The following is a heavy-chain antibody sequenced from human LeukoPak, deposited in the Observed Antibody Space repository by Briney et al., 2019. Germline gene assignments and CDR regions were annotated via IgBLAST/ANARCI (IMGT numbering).Heavy chain of an antibody. J-gene: IGHJ4*02. CDR3: ARDSDTGVLYDILTDYYPYYFDY. D-gene: IGHD3-9*01. CDR2: ISSSSTYI. V-gene: IGHV3-21*01. Sequence: GGSLRLSCAASGFTFSTYSMNWVRQAPGKGLEWVSSISSSSTYIYYADSVKGRFTISRDNAKNSLYLQMNSLRAEDTAVYYCARDSDTGVLYDILTDYYPYYFDYWGQGTLVTVS. CDR1: GFTFSTYS.